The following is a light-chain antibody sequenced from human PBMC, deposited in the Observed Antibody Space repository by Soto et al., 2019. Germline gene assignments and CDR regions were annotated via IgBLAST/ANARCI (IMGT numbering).Light chain of an antibody. V-gene: IGKV1-6*01. CDR3: QQSYSTPPGT. CDR1: QGIRND. CDR2: AAS. J-gene: IGKJ1*01. Sequence: AIQMTQSPSSLSASVGDRVTITCRASQGIRNDLDWFQQKPGKAPKLLIYAASNLQSGVPARFSGSGSGTDFTLTISSLQPEDFSTYYCQQSYSTPPGTFGQGTKVDIK.